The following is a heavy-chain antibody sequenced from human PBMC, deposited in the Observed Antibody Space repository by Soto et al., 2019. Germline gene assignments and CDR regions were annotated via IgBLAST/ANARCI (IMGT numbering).Heavy chain of an antibody. Sequence: GSLRLTCAASDSPVRRYSMSWVRQAPGKGLELGSGITGNRARIYYADSVKGRFSISRDNSTKTLYLQMHTLRAEDTAVYYRAKNGDFDYDAFDVWGQGTVVTVSS. CDR3: AKNGDFDYDAFDV. J-gene: IGHJ3*01. V-gene: IGHV3-23*01. CDR2: ITGNRARI. CDR1: DSPVRRYS. D-gene: IGHD3-16*01.